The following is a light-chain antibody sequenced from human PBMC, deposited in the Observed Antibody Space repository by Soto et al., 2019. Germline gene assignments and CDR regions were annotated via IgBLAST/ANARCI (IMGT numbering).Light chain of an antibody. CDR2: LEGSGSY. Sequence: QSALTQSSSASASLGSSVKLTCTLSSGHSTYIIAWHQQQAGKAPRFLMKLEGSGSYNKGSGVPDRFSGSSSGADRYLAISNLQFEDEADYYCETWDGNTRVFGGGTKLTVL. V-gene: IGLV4-60*02. J-gene: IGLJ3*02. CDR1: SGHSTYI. CDR3: ETWDGNTRV.